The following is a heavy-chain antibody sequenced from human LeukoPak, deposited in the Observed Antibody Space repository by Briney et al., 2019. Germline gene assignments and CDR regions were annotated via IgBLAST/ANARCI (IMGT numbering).Heavy chain of an antibody. CDR1: GFTFSDYY. CDR3: AKNKYGCSSTSCYGLDY. CDR2: ISSSGSTI. V-gene: IGHV3-11*01. D-gene: IGHD2-2*01. J-gene: IGHJ4*02. Sequence: PGGSLRLSCAASGFTFSDYYMSWIRQAPGKGLGWVSYISSSGSTIYYADSVKGRFTISRDNSKNTLYLQMNSLRAEDTAVYYCAKNKYGCSSTSCYGLDYWGQGTLVTVSS.